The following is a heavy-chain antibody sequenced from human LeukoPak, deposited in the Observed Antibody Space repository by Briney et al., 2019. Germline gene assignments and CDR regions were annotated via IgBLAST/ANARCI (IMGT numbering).Heavy chain of an antibody. J-gene: IGHJ4*02. Sequence: PSETLSLTCTVSGGSISSSSYYWGWIRQPPGTGLEWIGSIYYSGSTYYNPSLKSRVTISVDTSKNQFSLKLSSVTAADTAVYYCARTEYSSGWYVNYWGQGTLVTVSS. CDR2: IYYSGST. V-gene: IGHV4-39*01. CDR1: GGSISSSSYY. CDR3: ARTEYSSGWYVNY. D-gene: IGHD6-19*01.